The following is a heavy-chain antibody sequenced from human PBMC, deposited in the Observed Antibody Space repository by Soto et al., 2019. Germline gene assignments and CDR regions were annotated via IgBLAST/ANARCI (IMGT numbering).Heavy chain of an antibody. J-gene: IGHJ3*02. CDR1: GFTFSSYA. V-gene: IGHV3-30-3*01. D-gene: IGHD3-22*01. CDR2: ISYDGSNK. Sequence: QVQLVESGGGVVQPGRSLRLSCAASGFTFSSYAMHWVRQAPGKGLEWVAVISYDGSNKYYADSVKGRFTISRDNSKNTLYLKMNSRGAEDTAWYYLASLGVDSIVSNDAFKIWAKGQWSPSLQ. CDR3: ASLGVDSIVSNDAFKI.